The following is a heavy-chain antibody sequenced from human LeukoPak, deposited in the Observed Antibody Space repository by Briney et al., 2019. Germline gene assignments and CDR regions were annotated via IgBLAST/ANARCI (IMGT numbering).Heavy chain of an antibody. CDR3: ARDRELRPFDY. D-gene: IGHD1-26*01. J-gene: IGHJ4*02. CDR1: GYRFTGYY. Sequence: ASVKVSCKASGYRFTGYYLHWVRQAPGQGLEWMGIINPSGGSTSYAQKFQGRVTMTRDTSTSTVYMELSSLRSEDTAVYYCARDRELRPFDYWGQGTLVTVSS. CDR2: INPSGGST. V-gene: IGHV1-46*01.